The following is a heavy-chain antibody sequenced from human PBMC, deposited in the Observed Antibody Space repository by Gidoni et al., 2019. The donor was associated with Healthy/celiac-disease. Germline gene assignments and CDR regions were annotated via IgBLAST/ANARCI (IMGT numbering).Heavy chain of an antibody. CDR2: ISYGGSNE. Sequence: QVQRVESGGGVVQPGRSLRLCCAASGFTFSSYGMHWVRQAPGKGLEWVAVISYGGSNEYYADSVKGRFTISRDNSKDTLYLQMNSLRAEDTAVYYCAEDRRNTADIWGQGTMVTVSS. J-gene: IGHJ3*02. CDR1: GFTFSSYG. D-gene: IGHD5-18*01. CDR3: AEDRRNTADI. V-gene: IGHV3-30*18.